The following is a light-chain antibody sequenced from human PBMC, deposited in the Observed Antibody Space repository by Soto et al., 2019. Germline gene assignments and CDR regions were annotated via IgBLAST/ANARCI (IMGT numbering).Light chain of an antibody. CDR2: DAS. CDR1: QSISSW. J-gene: IGKJ1*01. CDR3: LQDYNYPRT. Sequence: DIQMTQSPSTLSASVGDRVTITCLASQSISSWLAWYQQKPGKAPKLLIYDASSLESGVPSRFSGSGSGTEFTLTISSLQPEDSATYYCLQDYNYPRTFGQGTEVDTK. V-gene: IGKV1-5*01.